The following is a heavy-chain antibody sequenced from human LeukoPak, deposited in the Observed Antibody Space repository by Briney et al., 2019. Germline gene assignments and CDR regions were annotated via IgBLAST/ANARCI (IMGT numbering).Heavy chain of an antibody. CDR2: IWYDGSNK. D-gene: IGHD3-22*01. CDR1: GFTFSSYG. Sequence: PGGSLRLSCAASGFTFSSYGMHWVRQAPGKGLEWVAVIWYDGSNKYYADSVKGRFTISRDNSKNTLYLQMNSLRAEDTAVYYCARAADSSGYYRDWFDPWGQGTLVTVSS. J-gene: IGHJ5*02. V-gene: IGHV3-33*01. CDR3: ARAADSSGYYRDWFDP.